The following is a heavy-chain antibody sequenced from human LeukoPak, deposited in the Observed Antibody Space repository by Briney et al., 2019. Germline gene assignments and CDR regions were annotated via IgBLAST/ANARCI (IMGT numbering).Heavy chain of an antibody. J-gene: IGHJ4*02. CDR1: GGSFSGYY. CDR3: ARGRDNWTKAIDY. CDR2: INHSGST. Sequence: SETLSLTCAVYGGSFSGYYLSWIRQPPGKGLEWIGEINHSGSTNYNPSLKSRVTISVDTSKNQFSLKLSSVTAADTAVYHCARGRDNWTKAIDYWGQGTLVTVSS. V-gene: IGHV4-34*01. D-gene: IGHD1/OR15-1a*01.